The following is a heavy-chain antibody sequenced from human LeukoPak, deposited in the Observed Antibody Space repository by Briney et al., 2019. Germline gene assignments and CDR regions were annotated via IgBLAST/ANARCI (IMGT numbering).Heavy chain of an antibody. CDR3: ARVTYYYDSSGYGLYYFDY. J-gene: IGHJ4*02. D-gene: IGHD3-22*01. CDR1: GYTFTSYG. CDR2: ISAYNGNT. V-gene: IGHV1-18*01. Sequence: ASVKVSCKASGYTFTSYGISWVRQAPGQGLEWMGWISAYNGNTNYAQKPQGRVTMTTDTSTSTAYMELRSLRSDDTAVYYCARVTYYYDSSGYGLYYFDYWGQGTLVTVSS.